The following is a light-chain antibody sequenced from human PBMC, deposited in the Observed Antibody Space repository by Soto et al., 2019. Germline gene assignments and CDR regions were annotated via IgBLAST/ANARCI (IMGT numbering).Light chain of an antibody. CDR2: KVS. Sequence: DIVMTQTPLSSPVTLGQPASISCRSSQGLVHSDGNTYLNWYQQRPGQSPRRLLYKVSNRDSGVPDRFSGSGSGTDFTLTISRVEAVDVAVYYCMQATHWPFTSGPGTKVDIK. CDR1: QGLVHSDGNTY. J-gene: IGKJ3*01. V-gene: IGKV2-30*02. CDR3: MQATHWPFT.